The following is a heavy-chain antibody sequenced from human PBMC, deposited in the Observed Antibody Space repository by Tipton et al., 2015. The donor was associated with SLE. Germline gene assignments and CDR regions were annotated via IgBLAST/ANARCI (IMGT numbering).Heavy chain of an antibody. CDR2: ISYSGST. D-gene: IGHD1-26*01. J-gene: IGHJ4*02. CDR3: ARGLFGWELPY. Sequence: LRLSCTVSGGSISSGSYYWNWIRQPPGKGLEWIGYISYSGSTVYNPSLKSRVTISVDTSKNQFSLKLRPVTAADTAVYYCARGLFGWELPYWGQGTLVTVSS. V-gene: IGHV4-61*01. CDR1: GGSISSGSYY.